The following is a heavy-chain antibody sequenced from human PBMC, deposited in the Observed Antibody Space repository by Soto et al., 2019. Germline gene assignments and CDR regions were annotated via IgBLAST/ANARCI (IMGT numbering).Heavy chain of an antibody. CDR2: IYPSVSS. CDR3: AREKVGTTFFDN. CDR1: GFAISRGYY. D-gene: IGHD1-1*01. Sequence: PSETLSLTCSVSGFAISRGYYWGWVRQPPGKGLEWIGSIYPSVSSYHNPSLATRLRLSIDTSKNQFTLNLTSVTAADTALYFCAREKVGTTFFDNWGQGIQVTVS. J-gene: IGHJ4*02. V-gene: IGHV4-38-2*02.